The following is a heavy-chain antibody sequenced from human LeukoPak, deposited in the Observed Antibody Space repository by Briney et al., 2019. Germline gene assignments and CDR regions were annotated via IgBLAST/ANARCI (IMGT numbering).Heavy chain of an antibody. CDR2: FDPEDGET. CDR3: ATDKIVEVRAQY. D-gene: IGHD1-26*01. V-gene: IGHV1-24*01. CDR1: GYTLTELS. J-gene: IGHJ4*02. Sequence: ASVKVSCKVSGYTLTELSMHWVRQAPGRGLEWMGGFDPEDGETIYAQKFQGRVTMTEDTSTDTAYMELSSLRSEDTAVYYCATDKIVEVRAQYWGQGTLVTVSS.